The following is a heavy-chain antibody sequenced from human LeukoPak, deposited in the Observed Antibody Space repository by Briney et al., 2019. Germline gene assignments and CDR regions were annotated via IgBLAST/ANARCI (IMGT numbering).Heavy chain of an antibody. CDR2: INSDGSST. CDR3: ARDGSDHSSSSHYTFDY. D-gene: IGHD6-6*01. Sequence: PGGSLRLSCAASGFTFSSCWMHWVRPAPGKGLVWVSRINSDGSSTSYADSVKGRFTISRDNAKNTLYLQMNSLRAEDTAVYYCARDGSDHSSSSHYTFDYWGQGTLVTVSS. V-gene: IGHV3-74*01. J-gene: IGHJ4*02. CDR1: GFTFSSCW.